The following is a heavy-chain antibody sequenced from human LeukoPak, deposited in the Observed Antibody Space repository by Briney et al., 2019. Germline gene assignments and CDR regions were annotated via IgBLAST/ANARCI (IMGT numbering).Heavy chain of an antibody. CDR3: ARGARGSGTASDY. V-gene: IGHV3-30*03. CDR1: GFTFSSYG. Sequence: GGSLRLSCAASGFTFSSYGMHWVRQSPGKGLEWVSVISYDGGSKNYADSVKGRFTISRDNSKNTLYLQMNSLRAEDTAVYYCARGARGSGTASDYWGQGTLVTVSS. J-gene: IGHJ4*02. CDR2: ISYDGGSK. D-gene: IGHD3-10*01.